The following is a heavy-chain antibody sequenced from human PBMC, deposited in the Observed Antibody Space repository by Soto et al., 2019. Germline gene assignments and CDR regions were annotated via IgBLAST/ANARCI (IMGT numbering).Heavy chain of an antibody. V-gene: IGHV3-7*01. CDR3: AREGEPYSSGCRKCGAYDF. CDR2: IKQDGSET. CDR1: GFSFSSYW. D-gene: IGHD6-19*01. J-gene: IGHJ4*02. Sequence: ESGGGLVQPGGSLRLSCAASGFSFSSYWMSWVRQAPGKGLEWVANIKQDGSETDYVQSVKGRFTISRDNARNSLYLQLNSLRVEDTAVYYCAREGEPYSSGCRKCGAYDFWGQGNLVAVSS.